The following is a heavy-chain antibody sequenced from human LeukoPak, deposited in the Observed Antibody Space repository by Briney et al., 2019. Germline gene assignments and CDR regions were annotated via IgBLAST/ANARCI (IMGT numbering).Heavy chain of an antibody. D-gene: IGHD2-15*01. Sequence: GGSLRLSCAASGFTFSSYGMHWVRQAPGKGLEWVAFIRYDGSNKYYADSVKGRFTISRDNSKNTLYLQMNSLRAEDTAVYYCAEQVMGVADPYYFDYWGQGTLVTVSS. CDR1: GFTFSSYG. CDR2: IRYDGSNK. V-gene: IGHV3-30*02. J-gene: IGHJ4*02. CDR3: AEQVMGVADPYYFDY.